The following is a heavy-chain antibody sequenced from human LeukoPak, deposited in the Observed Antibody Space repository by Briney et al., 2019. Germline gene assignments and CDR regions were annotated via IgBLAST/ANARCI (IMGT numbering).Heavy chain of an antibody. D-gene: IGHD6-19*01. CDR2: IYYSGST. CDR3: ATSGWYLLPGVY. V-gene: IGHV4-39*01. CDR1: GFTFSSYA. J-gene: IGHJ4*02. Sequence: PGGSLRLSCAASGFTFSSYAMNWVRQPPGKGLEWIGSIYYSGSTYYNPSLESRVTISVDTSKNQFSLKLSSVTAADTAVYYCATSGWYLLPGVYWGQGTLVTVSS.